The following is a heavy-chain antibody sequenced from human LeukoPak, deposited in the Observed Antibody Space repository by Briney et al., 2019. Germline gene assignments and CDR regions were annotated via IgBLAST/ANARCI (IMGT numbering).Heavy chain of an antibody. J-gene: IGHJ5*02. D-gene: IGHD6-6*01. CDR2: IYYSGST. CDR3: ARSVAFISSANWFDP. V-gene: IGHV4-31*03. Sequence: SETLSLTCTVSGGSISSGGYYWSWIRQHPGKGLEWIGYIYYSGSTYYNPSLKGRVTISVDTSKNQFSLKLSSVTAADTAVYYCARSVAFISSANWFDPWGQGTLVTVSS. CDR1: GGSISSGGYY.